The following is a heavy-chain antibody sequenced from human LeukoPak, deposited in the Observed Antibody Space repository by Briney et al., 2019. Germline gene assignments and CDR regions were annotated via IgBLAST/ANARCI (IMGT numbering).Heavy chain of an antibody. J-gene: IGHJ4*02. Sequence: SETLSLTCAVPGVSFDDYYWAWVRQTPGKGPEWIGEINHSGYTNDSPSLKSRVTLSIDTSRKQFSLNLRSVTVADAGTYYCTRMTTGHDYWGQGTLVTVSS. V-gene: IGHV4-34*01. CDR2: INHSGYT. CDR3: TRMTTGHDY. D-gene: IGHD4-17*01. CDR1: GVSFDDYY.